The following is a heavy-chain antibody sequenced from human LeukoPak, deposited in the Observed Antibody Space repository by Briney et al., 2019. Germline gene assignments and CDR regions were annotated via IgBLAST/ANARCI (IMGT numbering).Heavy chain of an antibody. CDR1: GFTFSNFG. J-gene: IGHJ4*02. Sequence: GGSLRLSCTASGFTFSNFGMHWVRQAPGTGLEWVAVIWYDGINKYCADSVKGRFTISRDNSKNTLYLQMNSLRAEDTAVYYCARDQRDGYNYSFDYWGQRTLVTVSS. D-gene: IGHD5-24*01. V-gene: IGHV3-33*01. CDR3: ARDQRDGYNYSFDY. CDR2: IWYDGINK.